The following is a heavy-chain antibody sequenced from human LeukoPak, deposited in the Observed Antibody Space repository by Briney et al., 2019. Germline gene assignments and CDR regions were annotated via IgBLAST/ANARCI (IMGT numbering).Heavy chain of an antibody. V-gene: IGHV3-7*03. J-gene: IGHJ4*02. Sequence: GGSLRLSCTASGFTFNDYYMTWLRQAPGKGLEWVASIKHDGRERFYLDSVKGRFTISRDDAKDSLFLQMNSLRAEDTAVYYCAKDHSSSWHHFDYWGQGTLVTVSS. CDR2: IKHDGRER. D-gene: IGHD6-13*01. CDR3: AKDHSSSWHHFDY. CDR1: GFTFNDYY.